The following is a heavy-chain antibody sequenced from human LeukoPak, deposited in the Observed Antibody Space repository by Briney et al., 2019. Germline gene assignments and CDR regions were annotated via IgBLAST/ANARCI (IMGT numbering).Heavy chain of an antibody. V-gene: IGHV3-30-3*01. CDR2: ISYDGSNK. Sequence: GGSLRLSCASGFTFSSYAMHWVRQAPGKGLEWVAVISYDGSNKYYADSVKGRFTISRDNSKNTLYLQMNSLRAEDTAVYYCARGGGASRHNWFDPWGQGTLVTVSS. CDR3: ARGGGASRHNWFDP. J-gene: IGHJ5*02. D-gene: IGHD2-21*01. CDR1: GFTFSSYA.